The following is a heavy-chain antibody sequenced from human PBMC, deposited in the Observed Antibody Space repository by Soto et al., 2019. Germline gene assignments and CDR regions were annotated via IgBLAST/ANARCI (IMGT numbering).Heavy chain of an antibody. CDR2: ISYDGGNK. V-gene: IGHV3-30-3*01. CDR3: ARDSPIAARNYYFDY. Sequence: QVQLVESGGGVVQPGRSLRLSCAASGFTFSSYAMHWVRQAPGKGLEWVAVISYDGGNKYYADSVKGRFTISRDNSKNTLYLQMNSLRAEDTAVYYCARDSPIAARNYYFDYWGQGTLVTVSS. J-gene: IGHJ4*02. D-gene: IGHD6-6*01. CDR1: GFTFSSYA.